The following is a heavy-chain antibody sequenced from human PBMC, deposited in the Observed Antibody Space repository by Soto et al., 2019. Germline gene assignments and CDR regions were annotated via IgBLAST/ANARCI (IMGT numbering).Heavy chain of an antibody. CDR2: IYYSGST. J-gene: IGHJ4*02. CDR3: ARRYGDAFDF. V-gene: IGHV4-4*02. D-gene: IGHD4-17*01. Sequence: PSETLSLTCAVSGGSISSSNWWSWVRQPPGKGLEWIGYIYYSGSTNYNPSLKSRVTISVDTSKNQFSLKLSSVTAADTAVYYCARRYGDAFDFWGQGTLVTVSS. CDR1: GGSISSSNW.